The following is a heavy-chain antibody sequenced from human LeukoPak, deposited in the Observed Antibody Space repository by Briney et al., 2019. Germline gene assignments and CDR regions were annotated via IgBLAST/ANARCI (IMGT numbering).Heavy chain of an antibody. CDR3: ARVLLPLYGMDV. CDR2: IWYDGSNK. V-gene: IGHV3-33*01. Sequence: GGSLRLSCAASGFTFSSYGMHWVRQAPGKGLEWVAVIWYDGSNKYYADSVKGRFTISKDNSKNTLYLQMNSLRAEDTAVYYCARVLLPLYGMDVWGQGTTVTVSS. CDR1: GFTFSSYG. J-gene: IGHJ6*02. D-gene: IGHD3-22*01.